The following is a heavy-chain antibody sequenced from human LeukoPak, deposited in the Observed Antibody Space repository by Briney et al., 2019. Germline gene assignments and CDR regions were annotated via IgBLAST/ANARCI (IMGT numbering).Heavy chain of an antibody. J-gene: IGHJ6*03. V-gene: IGHV3-21*01. D-gene: IGHD5-18*01. CDR2: ISSSRTYI. CDR3: ARDTVNSYGYYIYYMDV. Sequence: PGGSLRLSCAASGFTFASSSMNRVRQAPGKGLEWVSSISSSRTYIFYADSVKGRFTISRDDAKNSLYLQMNSLRAEDTAVYYCARDTVNSYGYYIYYMDVWGKGTTVTVSS. CDR1: GFTFASSS.